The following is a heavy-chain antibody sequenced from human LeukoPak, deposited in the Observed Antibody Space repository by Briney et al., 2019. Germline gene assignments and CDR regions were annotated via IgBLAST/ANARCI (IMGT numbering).Heavy chain of an antibody. CDR2: IYWNDDK. D-gene: IGHD7-27*01. Sequence: SGPTLVKPTQTLTLTCTFSGFSLSTSGVGVGWIRQPPGKALEWLALIYWNDDKRYSPSLKSRLTITKDTSKNQVVLTMTNMDPVDTATYYCAHTLRTPNSNWGSPQFDYWGQGTLVTVSS. CDR1: GFSLSTSGVG. CDR3: AHTLRTPNSNWGSPQFDY. J-gene: IGHJ4*02. V-gene: IGHV2-5*01.